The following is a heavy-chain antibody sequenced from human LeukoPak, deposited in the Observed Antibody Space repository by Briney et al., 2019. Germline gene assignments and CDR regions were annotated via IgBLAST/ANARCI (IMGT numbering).Heavy chain of an antibody. J-gene: IGHJ6*02. Sequence: GGSLRLSCTASGFTFGDYAMSWVRQAPGKGLEWVSAISGSGGSTYYADSVKGRFTISRDNSKNTLYLQMNSLRAEDTAVYYCAKDPRPFSGYEYGMDVWGQGTTVTVSS. CDR1: GFTFGDYA. V-gene: IGHV3-23*01. CDR3: AKDPRPFSGYEYGMDV. D-gene: IGHD1-26*01. CDR2: ISGSGGST.